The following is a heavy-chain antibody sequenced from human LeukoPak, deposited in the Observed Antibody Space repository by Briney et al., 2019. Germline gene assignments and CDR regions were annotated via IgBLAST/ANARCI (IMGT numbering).Heavy chain of an antibody. Sequence: ASVKVSCKDSRYTFTDYYMHWVQQAPGKGLEWMGLVDPEDVETIYAEKFQGRVTKTADTSTDTAYMELSSLRSEDTAVYYCATPSYVTYGDYYFYYWGQGTLVTVSS. CDR3: ATPSYVTYGDYYFYY. V-gene: IGHV1-69-2*01. CDR1: RYTFTDYY. J-gene: IGHJ4*02. D-gene: IGHD4-17*01. CDR2: VDPEDVET.